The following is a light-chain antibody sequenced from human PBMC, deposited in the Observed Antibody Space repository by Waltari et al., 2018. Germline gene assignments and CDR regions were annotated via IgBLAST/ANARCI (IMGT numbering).Light chain of an antibody. J-gene: IGLJ3*02. V-gene: IGLV2-23*01. CDR2: EDH. CDR1: SSDVGSHNF. CDR3: CSYAGGSPRWV. Sequence: QSALTQPASVSGSPGQSITISCTESSSDVGSHNFVSWYQQHPGKAPKVMIYEDHKRPEGLSNRFSGAKSGKTAALTISGLQADDEADYYCCSYAGGSPRWVFGGGTKLTVL.